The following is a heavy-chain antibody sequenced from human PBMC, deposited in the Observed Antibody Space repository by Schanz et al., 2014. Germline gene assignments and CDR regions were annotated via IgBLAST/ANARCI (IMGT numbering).Heavy chain of an antibody. CDR2: IRYDGRNK. D-gene: IGHD2-21*01. CDR1: GFNFNTYA. V-gene: IGHV3-33*08. Sequence: VQLLESGGALVQPGGSLRLACAASGFNFNTYAMSWVRQAPGKGLEWVAVIRYDGRNKNFVESVKGRFTISRDNSNNTVYLQMNTLRAEDTAVYYCAREDCSATSCYFRYWGQGTLVTVSS. J-gene: IGHJ4*02. CDR3: AREDCSATSCYFRY.